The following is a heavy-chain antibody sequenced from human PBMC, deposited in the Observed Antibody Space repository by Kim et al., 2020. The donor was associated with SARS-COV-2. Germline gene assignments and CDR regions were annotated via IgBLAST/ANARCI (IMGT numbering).Heavy chain of an antibody. V-gene: IGHV3-53*01. D-gene: IGHD3-10*01. CDR3: ASLLYYYGSGSYGNDY. J-gene: IGHJ4*02. Sequence: SWKGRFAISRDNSKNTLYLQMNSLRAEDTAVYYCASLLYYYGSGSYGNDYWGQGTLVTVSS.